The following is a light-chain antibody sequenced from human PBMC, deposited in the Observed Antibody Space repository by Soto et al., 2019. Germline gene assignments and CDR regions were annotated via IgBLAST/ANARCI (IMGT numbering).Light chain of an antibody. CDR3: QQTTTFPLS. J-gene: IGKJ4*01. V-gene: IGKV1-12*01. CDR2: RAS. CDR1: QGITSC. Sequence: DMQMTQSPSSVSASVGDRVTITCRASQGITSCLAWYQQKPGKAPKLLIYRASNLQSGVPSRFSGSVSGTDFTLTISGRQPADFATCYCQQTTTFPLSFGCGTKVQIK.